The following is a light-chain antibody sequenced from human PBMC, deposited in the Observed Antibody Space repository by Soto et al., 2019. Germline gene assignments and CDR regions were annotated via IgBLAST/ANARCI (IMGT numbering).Light chain of an antibody. Sequence: EIGFTQSPSTLSLSPGERDTLSCRASQSVSSYLAWYQQKPGQAPRLLIYDASNRATGIPARFSGSGSGTDFTLTISSLEPEDFAVYYCQQRSNWPPITFGQGTRLEI. J-gene: IGKJ5*01. CDR3: QQRSNWPPIT. CDR2: DAS. V-gene: IGKV3-11*01. CDR1: QSVSSY.